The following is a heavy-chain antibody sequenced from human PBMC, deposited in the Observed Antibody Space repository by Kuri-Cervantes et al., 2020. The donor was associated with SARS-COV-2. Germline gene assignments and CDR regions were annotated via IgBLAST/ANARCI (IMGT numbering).Heavy chain of an antibody. J-gene: IGHJ6*03. CDR2: IIPIFGTA. D-gene: IGHD7-27*01. V-gene: IGHV1-69*13. CDR3: ASATPKLTGDHLDDYYYMDV. CDR1: GGTFSSYA. Sequence: SLKVSCKASGGTFSSYAISWVRQAPGQGLEWMGGIIPIFGTANYAQKFQGRVTITADESTSTAYMELSSLRSEDTAVYYCASATPKLTGDHLDDYYYMDVWGKGTTVTVSS.